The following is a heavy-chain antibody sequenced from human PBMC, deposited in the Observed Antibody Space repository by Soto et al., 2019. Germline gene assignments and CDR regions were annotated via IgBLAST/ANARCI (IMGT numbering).Heavy chain of an antibody. CDR3: ARVGYDFWSGYSFYYYYMDV. V-gene: IGHV3-7*01. Sequence: PGGSLRLSCAASGFTFSSYWMSWVRQAPGKGLEWVANIKQDGSEKYYVDSVKGRFTISRDNAKNSLYLQMNSLRAEDTFVYYCARVGYDFWSGYSFYYYYMDVWGKGT. D-gene: IGHD3-3*01. CDR2: IKQDGSEK. J-gene: IGHJ6*03. CDR1: GFTFSSYW.